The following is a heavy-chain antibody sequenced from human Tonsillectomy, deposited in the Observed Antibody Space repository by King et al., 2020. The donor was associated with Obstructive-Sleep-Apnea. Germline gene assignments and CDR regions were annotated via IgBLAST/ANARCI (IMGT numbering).Heavy chain of an antibody. V-gene: IGHV2-5*02. Sequence: TLKESGPTLVKPTQTLTLTCTFSGFSLSASEVGVGWIRQPPGKALEWLALIYWDDDKRYSPSLKSRLTITKATSKNQVVLTMTNMDPVDTATYYCAHRLTGMRATVWGQGTLVTVSS. D-gene: IGHD1-26*01. CDR2: IYWDDDK. J-gene: IGHJ4*02. CDR3: AHRLTGMRATV. CDR1: GFSLSASEVG.